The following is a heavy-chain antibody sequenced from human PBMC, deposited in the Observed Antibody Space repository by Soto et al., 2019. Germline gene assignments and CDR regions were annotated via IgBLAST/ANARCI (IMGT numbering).Heavy chain of an antibody. CDR3: AKDRTVAARHFDI. V-gene: IGHV3-30*18. CDR1: GFTFSSYG. CDR2: ISYDGSNK. Sequence: SGGSLRLSCAASGFTFSSYGMHWVRQAPGKGLEWVAVISYDGSNKYYADSVKGRFTISRDNSKNTLYLQMNSLRAEDTAVYYCAKDRTVAARHFDIWGQGTMVT. D-gene: IGHD6-6*01. J-gene: IGHJ3*02.